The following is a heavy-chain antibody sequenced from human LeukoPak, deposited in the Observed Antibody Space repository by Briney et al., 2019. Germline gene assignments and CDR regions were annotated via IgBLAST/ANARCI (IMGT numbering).Heavy chain of an antibody. CDR1: GGSLSSYY. CDR3: ARASGSSGHYYYYMDV. CDR2: IYYSGSS. V-gene: IGHV4-59*01. D-gene: IGHD6-19*01. Sequence: PSETLSLTCTVSGGSLSSYYWSWIRQPPGKGLEWIGYIYYSGSSNYNPSLKSRVTISVDTSKNQFSLKLSSVTAADTAVYYCARASGSSGHYYYYMDVWGKGTTVTVSS. J-gene: IGHJ6*03.